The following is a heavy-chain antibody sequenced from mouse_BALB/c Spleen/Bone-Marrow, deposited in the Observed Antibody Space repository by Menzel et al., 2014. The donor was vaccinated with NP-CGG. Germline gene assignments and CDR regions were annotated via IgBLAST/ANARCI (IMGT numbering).Heavy chain of an antibody. D-gene: IGHD2-1*01. J-gene: IGHJ4*01. Sequence: VLVNAWVLLKMTLKDSGYTFSRSSLPWVKPSPVHGLEWIGVIVPSDSYTSYNQKFKGKATLTVDTSSSTAYMQISSLTSEDAAVDYCTRSRDYGNWGDYGMQDWGDRASATV. CDR1: GYTFSRSS. V-gene: IGHV1S127*01. CDR3: TRSRDYGNWGDYGMQD. CDR2: IVPSDSYT.